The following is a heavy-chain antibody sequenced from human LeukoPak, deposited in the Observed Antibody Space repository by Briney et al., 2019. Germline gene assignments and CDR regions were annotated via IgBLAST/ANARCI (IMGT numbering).Heavy chain of an antibody. D-gene: IGHD5-12*01. J-gene: IGHJ4*02. V-gene: IGHV1-3*01. CDR2: INAGNGNT. CDR3: ARVSRGYSGYDLDY. CDR1: GYTLTSYA. Sequence: GASVKVSCKASGYTLTSYAMHWVRQAPGQRLEWMGWINAGNGNTKYSQKFQGRVTITRDTSASTAYMELSSLRSEDTAVYYCARVSRGYSGYDLDYWGQGTLVTVSS.